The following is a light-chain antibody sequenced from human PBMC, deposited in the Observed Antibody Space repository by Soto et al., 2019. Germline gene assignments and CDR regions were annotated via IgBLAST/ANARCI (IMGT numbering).Light chain of an antibody. CDR3: TSYAGSNIWV. CDR1: SSDVGAYNY. Sequence: QSALTQPPSASGSPGQSVTISCTGTSSDVGAYNYVSWYQQYPGKAPKLMIYEVSQRPSGVPDRFSGSKSGTTASLTVSGLQPEDEADYYCTSYAGSNIWVFGGGTKLTVL. CDR2: EVS. V-gene: IGLV2-8*01. J-gene: IGLJ3*02.